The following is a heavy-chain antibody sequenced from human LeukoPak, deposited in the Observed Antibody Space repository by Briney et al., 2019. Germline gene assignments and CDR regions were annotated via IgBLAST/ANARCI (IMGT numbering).Heavy chain of an antibody. J-gene: IGHJ3*02. CDR1: GGSISSGGYY. CDR2: IYYSGST. D-gene: IGHD3-10*01. Sequence: SQTLSLTCTVSGGSISSGGYYWSWIRQHPGKGLEWIGYIYYSGSTYYNPSLKSRVTISVDTSKNQFSLKLRSVTAADTAVYYCARSNIDGSGTDLAFDIWGQGTMVTVSS. V-gene: IGHV4-31*03. CDR3: ARSNIDGSGTDLAFDI.